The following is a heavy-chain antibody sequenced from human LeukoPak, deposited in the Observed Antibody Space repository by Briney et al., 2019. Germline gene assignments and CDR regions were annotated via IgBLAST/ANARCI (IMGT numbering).Heavy chain of an antibody. D-gene: IGHD2-15*01. J-gene: IGHJ5*02. Sequence: PSETLSLTCTVSGYSISSGYYWGWIRQPPRKGLEWIGSIYRSGSTYYNPSLKSRVTISVDTSKNQFSLKLSSVTAADTAVYYCARENPSIVVVVAAAVGWFDPWGQGTLVTVSS. V-gene: IGHV4-38-2*02. CDR1: GYSISSGYY. CDR2: IYRSGST. CDR3: ARENPSIVVVVAAAVGWFDP.